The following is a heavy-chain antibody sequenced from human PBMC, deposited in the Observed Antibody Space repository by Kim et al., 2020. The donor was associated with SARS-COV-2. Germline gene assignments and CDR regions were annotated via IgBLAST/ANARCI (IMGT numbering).Heavy chain of an antibody. CDR1: GFSVSSHY. D-gene: IGHD3-22*01. V-gene: IGHV3-53*01. CDR2: IHSGTST. Sequence: GGSLRLSCAAYGFSVSSHYTSWVRQAPGKGLEWVSVIHSGTSTYYADSVKGRFTISRNNSKNTVYLQMNSLRVEDTAVYYCARRQNYYDSSGSLYGLDLWGQGTTVTVSS. CDR3: ARRQNYYDSSGSLYGLDL. J-gene: IGHJ6*02.